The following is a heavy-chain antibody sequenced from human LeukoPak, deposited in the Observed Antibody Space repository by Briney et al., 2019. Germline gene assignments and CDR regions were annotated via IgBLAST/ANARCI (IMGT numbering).Heavy chain of an antibody. Sequence: GGSLRLSCAASGFTFSSYWMSRVRQAPGKGLEWVANIKQDGSEKYYVDSVKGRFTVSRDNAKNSLYLQMNSLRAEDTAVYYCASPLVRGVIGYFDYWGQGTLVTVSS. D-gene: IGHD3-10*01. CDR1: GFTFSSYW. CDR2: IKQDGSEK. V-gene: IGHV3-7*01. J-gene: IGHJ4*02. CDR3: ASPLVRGVIGYFDY.